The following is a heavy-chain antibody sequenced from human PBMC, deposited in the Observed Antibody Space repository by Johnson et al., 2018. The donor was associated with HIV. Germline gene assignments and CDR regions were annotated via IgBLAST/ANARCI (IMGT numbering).Heavy chain of an antibody. J-gene: IGHJ3*02. CDR2: ISSSGSTI. D-gene: IGHD5-24*01. V-gene: IGHV3-11*04. Sequence: QVQLVESGGGLVKPGGSLRLSCAASGFTFSDYYMSWIRQAPGQGLEWDSYISSSGSTIYYADSVKGRFTISRDNAKNSLYLQMNSLRAEDTAVYYCARVKEMAVTSDAFDIWGQGTMVTVSS. CDR1: GFTFSDYY. CDR3: ARVKEMAVTSDAFDI.